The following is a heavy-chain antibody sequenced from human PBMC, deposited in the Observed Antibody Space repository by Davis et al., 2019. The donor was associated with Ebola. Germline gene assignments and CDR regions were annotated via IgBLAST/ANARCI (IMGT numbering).Heavy chain of an antibody. J-gene: IGHJ4*02. V-gene: IGHV3-23*01. CDR3: ARVVLELQTN. CDR1: GFIPSSYA. Sequence: GESLMTSCAASGFIPSSYAMRWVRQPPGQGLEWVSAISGSGGSTYYADSVQGRFTISRDTSKNTLYLQMNSLRAEDTAVYYCARVVLELQTNWGQGTLVTVSS. CDR2: ISGSGGST. D-gene: IGHD1-7*01.